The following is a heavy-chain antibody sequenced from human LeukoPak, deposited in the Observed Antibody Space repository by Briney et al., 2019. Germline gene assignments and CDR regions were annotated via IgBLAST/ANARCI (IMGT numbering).Heavy chain of an antibody. J-gene: IGHJ4*02. CDR1: GFTFSSYW. Sequence: PGGSLRLSCAASGFTFSSYWMHWVRQTPGKGLVWVSRINSDGSSTSYADSVKGRFTISRDNTKNTLYLQMNSLRAEDTAVYYCAREGWVRGVITFDYWGQGTLVTVSS. CDR3: AREGWVRGVITFDY. D-gene: IGHD3-10*01. CDR2: INSDGSST. V-gene: IGHV3-74*01.